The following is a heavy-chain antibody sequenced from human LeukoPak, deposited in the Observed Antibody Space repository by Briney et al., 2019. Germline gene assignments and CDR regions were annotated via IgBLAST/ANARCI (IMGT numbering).Heavy chain of an antibody. CDR2: IRSKAYGGTT. V-gene: IGHV3-49*04. Sequence: PGGSLRLSCTASGFTFGDYAMSWVRQAPGKGLEWVGFIRSKAYGGTTEYAASVKSRFTISRDDSKSIAYLQMNSLKTEDTAVYYCTREWENWGQGTLVTVSS. CDR1: GFTFGDYA. D-gene: IGHD1-26*01. J-gene: IGHJ4*02. CDR3: TREWEN.